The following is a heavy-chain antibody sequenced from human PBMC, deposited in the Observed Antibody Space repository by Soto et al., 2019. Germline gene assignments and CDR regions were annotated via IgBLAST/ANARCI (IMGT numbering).Heavy chain of an antibody. Sequence: GASVKVSCKASGYTFTSYDINWVRQATGQGLEWMGWMNPNSGNTGYAQKFQGRVTMTRNTSISTAYMELSSLRSEDTAVYYCARLWVDYYYYYMDVWGKGTTVTV. CDR1: GYTFTSYD. CDR3: ARLWVDYYYYYMDV. V-gene: IGHV1-8*01. CDR2: MNPNSGNT. D-gene: IGHD2-21*01. J-gene: IGHJ6*03.